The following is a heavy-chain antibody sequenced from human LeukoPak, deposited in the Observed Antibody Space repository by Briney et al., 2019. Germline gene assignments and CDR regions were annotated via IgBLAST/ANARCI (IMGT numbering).Heavy chain of an antibody. CDR2: IYSGGSR. J-gene: IGHJ4*02. V-gene: IGHV3-53*01. CDR1: GFTVSSND. D-gene: IGHD1-1*01. CDR3: ARGPAGYN. Sequence: GGSLRLSCAASGFTVSSNDMSWVRQAPGKGLEWVSVIYSGGSRDYADSVTGRFPISRDNFQNTLYLQMNSLRAEDTAVYYCARGPAGYNWGQGPLVTFSS.